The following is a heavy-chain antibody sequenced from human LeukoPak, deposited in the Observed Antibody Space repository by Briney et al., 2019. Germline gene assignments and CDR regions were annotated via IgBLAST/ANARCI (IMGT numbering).Heavy chain of an antibody. Sequence: GGSLRLSCAASGFTFSSYSMNWVRQAPGKGLEWVSSISSSSSYIYYAGSVKGRFTISRDNAKNSLYLQMNSLRAEDTAVYYCAREAAAAGRPFDYWGQGTLVTVSS. CDR2: ISSSSSYI. D-gene: IGHD6-13*01. V-gene: IGHV3-21*01. CDR1: GFTFSSYS. J-gene: IGHJ4*02. CDR3: AREAAAAGRPFDY.